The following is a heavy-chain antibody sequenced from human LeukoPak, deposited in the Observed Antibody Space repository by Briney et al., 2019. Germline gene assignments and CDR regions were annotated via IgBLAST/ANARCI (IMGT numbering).Heavy chain of an antibody. Sequence: GASVKVSCKASGYTFTGYYMHWVRQAPGQGLEWMGWINPNSGGTNYAQKFQGRVTMTRDTSIRTAYMELSRLRSDDTAVYYCARATYYYDSSGYSAFDIWGQGTMVTVSS. D-gene: IGHD3-22*01. CDR3: ARATYYYDSSGYSAFDI. V-gene: IGHV1-2*02. J-gene: IGHJ3*02. CDR2: INPNSGGT. CDR1: GYTFTGYY.